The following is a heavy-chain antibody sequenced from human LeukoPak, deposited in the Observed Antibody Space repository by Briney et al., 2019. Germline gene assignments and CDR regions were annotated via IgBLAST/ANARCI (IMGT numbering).Heavy chain of an antibody. V-gene: IGHV1-69*04. CDR2: IIPILGIA. CDR3: ARDTYYASSGYPSYPIDY. J-gene: IGHJ4*01. CDR1: GGTFSSYA. D-gene: IGHD3-22*01. Sequence: VASVKVSCKASGGTFSSYAISWVRQAPGQGLEWMGRIIPILGIANYAQKFQGRVTITADKSTSTAYMELSSLRSEDTAVYYCARDTYYASSGYPSYPIDYWGQGTLVTVSS.